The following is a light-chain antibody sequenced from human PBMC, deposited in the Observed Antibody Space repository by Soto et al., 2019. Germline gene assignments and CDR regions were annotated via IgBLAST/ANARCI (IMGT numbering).Light chain of an antibody. CDR3: QHSYSTSWT. CDR1: QSISSY. Sequence: DIQMTQSPSSLSASVGDRVTITCRASQSISSYLNWYQQKPGKAPKLLIYAASSLQSGVPSRFSGSGSRTDYTLTISSLQPEDFETYYCQHSYSTSWTVGPGTMVDIK. J-gene: IGKJ1*01. CDR2: AAS. V-gene: IGKV1-39*01.